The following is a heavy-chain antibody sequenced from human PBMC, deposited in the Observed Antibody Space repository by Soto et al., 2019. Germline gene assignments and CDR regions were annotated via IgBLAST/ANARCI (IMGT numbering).Heavy chain of an antibody. CDR2: INHSGST. Sequence: PSETLSLTCAVYGGSFSGYYWSWIRQPPGKGLEWIGEINHSGSTNYNPSLKSRVTISVDTSKNQFSLKLSSVTTADTAVYYCARGPLYSGSYFSVDYWGQGTLVTVSS. CDR3: ARGPLYSGSYFSVDY. CDR1: GGSFSGYY. D-gene: IGHD1-26*01. V-gene: IGHV4-34*01. J-gene: IGHJ4*02.